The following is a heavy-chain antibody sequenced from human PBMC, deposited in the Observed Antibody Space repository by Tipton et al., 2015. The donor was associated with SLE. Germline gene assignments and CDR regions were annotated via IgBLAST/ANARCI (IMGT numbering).Heavy chain of an antibody. CDR2: IYSGGYT. Sequence: GSLRLSCVASGFRFSNYAMAWVRQAPGKGLEWVSVIYSGGYTSYTDSVKGRFSISRDNSQNTLYLQMNSLRGEDTAVYYCAKAREYLYGMDVWGQGTPVSVSS. D-gene: IGHD2-2*01. V-gene: IGHV3-23*03. J-gene: IGHJ6*02. CDR3: AKAREYLYGMDV. CDR1: GFRFSNYA.